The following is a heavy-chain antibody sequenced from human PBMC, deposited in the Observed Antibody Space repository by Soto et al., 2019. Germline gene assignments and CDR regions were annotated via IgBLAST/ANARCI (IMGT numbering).Heavy chain of an antibody. J-gene: IGHJ4*02. CDR2: IRSKANSYAT. V-gene: IGHV3-73*02. Sequence: EVQLVESGGGLVQPGGSLKLSCAASGFTFSGSAMHWVRQASGKGLEWVGRIRSKANSYATAYAASVKGRFTISRDDSKNTAYLQMNSLRAEDTAQYYCTKPSLLSRDGYAFDYWGQGTLVTVSS. CDR1: GFTFSGSA. CDR3: TKPSLLSRDGYAFDY. D-gene: IGHD5-12*01.